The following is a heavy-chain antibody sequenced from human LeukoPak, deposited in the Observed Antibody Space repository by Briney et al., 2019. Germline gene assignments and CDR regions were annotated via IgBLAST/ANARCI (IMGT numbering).Heavy chain of an antibody. CDR1: GYTLTELS. J-gene: IGHJ1*01. Sequence: ASVKVSCKVSGYTLTELSMHWVRQAPGKGLEWMGGFDPEDGETIYAQKFQGRVTMTRDTSTSTVYMELSSLRSEDTAVYYCARRGPYYYDSSEYFQHWGQGTLVTVSS. CDR2: FDPEDGET. CDR3: ARRGPYYYDSSEYFQH. V-gene: IGHV1-24*01. D-gene: IGHD3-22*01.